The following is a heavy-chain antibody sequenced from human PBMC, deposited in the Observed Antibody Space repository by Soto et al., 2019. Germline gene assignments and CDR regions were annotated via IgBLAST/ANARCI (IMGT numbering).Heavy chain of an antibody. CDR2: IYPGDSDD. CDR3: AKLRLDDVGGSTTYWFDP. CDR1: GYNFATSW. J-gene: IGHJ5*02. Sequence: PGESLKISCKGSGYNFATSWIGWIRQIPGKGLEWMGIIYPGDSDDRYNPSFEGQVTISADKSINTAYLHWSSLKASDTAHYYSAKLRLDDVGGSTTYWFDPWGQGTLVTVSS. V-gene: IGHV5-51*01. D-gene: IGHD3-16*01.